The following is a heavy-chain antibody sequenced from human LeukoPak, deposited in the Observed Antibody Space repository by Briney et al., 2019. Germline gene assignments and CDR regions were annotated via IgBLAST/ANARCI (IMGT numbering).Heavy chain of an antibody. CDR2: IRYDGSNK. D-gene: IGHD2-2*01. V-gene: IGHV3-30*02. Sequence: GGSLRLSCAASGFTFSSYGMHWVRQAPGKGLEWVAFIRYDGSNKYYADSVKGRFTISRDNSKNTLYLQMNSLRAEDTAVYYCAKDRGAGRDIVVVPDYYYTDVWGKGTTVTVSS. CDR3: AKDRGAGRDIVVVPDYYYTDV. CDR1: GFTFSSYG. J-gene: IGHJ6*03.